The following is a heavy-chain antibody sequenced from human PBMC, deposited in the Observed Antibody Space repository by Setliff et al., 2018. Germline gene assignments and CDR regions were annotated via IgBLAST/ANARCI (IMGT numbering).Heavy chain of an antibody. D-gene: IGHD4-4*01. CDR1: GASINSSTFF. CDR2: IYYSGTT. J-gene: IGHJ6*03. Sequence: SETLSLTCIVSGASINSSTFFWGWIRQPPGKGLEWIGSIYYSGTTYYNPSVRSRVTISVDTSKNQFSLKPSSVTAADTAVYYCARGVTRPIYYYYYYMDVWGKGTTVTVSS. CDR3: ARGVTRPIYYYYYYMDV. V-gene: IGHV4-39*01.